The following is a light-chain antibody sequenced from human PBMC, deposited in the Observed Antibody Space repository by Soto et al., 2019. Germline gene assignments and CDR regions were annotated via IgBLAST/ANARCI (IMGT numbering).Light chain of an antibody. J-gene: IGLJ2*01. CDR2: GVT. CDR3: SSYTLASTWV. CDR1: SSDVGIHNF. V-gene: IGLV2-14*01. Sequence: QSALTQPASVSGSPGQSMSISCTGSSSDVGIHNFVSWYQQYPGKAPKVLIYGVTNRPSGVSNRFSGSKSGNTASLTISGLQAEDEADYYCSSYTLASTWVFGGGTKLTVL.